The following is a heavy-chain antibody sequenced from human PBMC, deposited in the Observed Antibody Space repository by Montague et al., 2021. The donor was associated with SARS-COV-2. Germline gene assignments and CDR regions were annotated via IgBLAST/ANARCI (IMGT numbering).Heavy chain of an antibody. CDR2: IYYSGIT. CDR3: ARASVAHIMVFGVVTSFDY. D-gene: IGHD3-3*01. V-gene: IGHV4-59*01. CDR1: GGSISSYY. J-gene: IGHJ4*02. Sequence: SETLSLTCTVSGGSISSYYWSWIRLPPGQGLELIGYIYYSGITNYNPSLKSRVTISVDTSKNQFSLKLSSMTAADTAVYYCARASVAHIMVFGVVTSFDYWGQGTLVTVS.